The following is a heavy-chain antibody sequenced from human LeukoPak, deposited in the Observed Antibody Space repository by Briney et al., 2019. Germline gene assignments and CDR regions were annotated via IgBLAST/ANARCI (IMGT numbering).Heavy chain of an antibody. D-gene: IGHD3-22*01. CDR1: GFTVSSNY. CDR3: AATSGQGIVRLITLDY. J-gene: IGHJ4*02. Sequence: GGSQRLSCAASGFTVSSNYMSWVRQAPGKGLEWVSVIYSGGSTYYADSVKGRFTISRDNSKNTLYLQMNSLRAEDTAVYYCAATSGQGIVRLITLDYWGQGTLVTVSS. CDR2: IYSGGST. V-gene: IGHV3-53*01.